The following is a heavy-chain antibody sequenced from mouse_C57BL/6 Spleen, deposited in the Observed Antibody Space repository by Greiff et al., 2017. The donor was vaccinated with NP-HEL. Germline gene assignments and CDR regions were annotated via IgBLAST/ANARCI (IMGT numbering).Heavy chain of an antibody. CDR3: ARAGDYDWFAY. Sequence: VQLQQSGAELARPGASVKMSCKASGYTFTSYTMHWVKQRPGQGLEWIGYINHSSGYTKYNQKFKDKATLTADKSSSTAYMQLSSLTSEDSAVYYFARAGDYDWFAYWGQGTLVTVSA. D-gene: IGHD2-4*01. J-gene: IGHJ3*01. CDR2: INHSSGYT. V-gene: IGHV1-4*01. CDR1: GYTFTSYT.